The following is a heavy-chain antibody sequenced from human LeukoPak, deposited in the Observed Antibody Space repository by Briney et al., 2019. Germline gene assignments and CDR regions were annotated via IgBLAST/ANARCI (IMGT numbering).Heavy chain of an antibody. Sequence: AGGSPRLSCAASGFTFSSYEMNWVRQAPGKGLEWVSYISSSGSTIYYADSVKGRFTISRDNAKNSLYLQMNSLRAEDTAVYYCARGSPYGDYDYWGQGTLVTVSS. J-gene: IGHJ4*02. D-gene: IGHD4-17*01. CDR2: ISSSGSTI. CDR3: ARGSPYGDYDY. CDR1: GFTFSSYE. V-gene: IGHV3-48*03.